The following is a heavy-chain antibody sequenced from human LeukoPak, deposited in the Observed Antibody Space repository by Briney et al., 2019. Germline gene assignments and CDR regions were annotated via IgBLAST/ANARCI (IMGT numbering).Heavy chain of an antibody. CDR3: ARLYWEDYGDYEGGQWFDP. D-gene: IGHD4-17*01. V-gene: IGHV5-51*01. Sequence: GESLKISCKGSGYSFTSYWIGWVRQMPGKGXXXXXXXXXXDSDTRYSPSFQGQVTISADKSISTAYLQWSSLKASDTAMYYCARLYWEDYGDYEGGQWFDPWGQGTLVTVSS. CDR1: GYSFTSYW. CDR2: XXXXDSDT. J-gene: IGHJ5*02.